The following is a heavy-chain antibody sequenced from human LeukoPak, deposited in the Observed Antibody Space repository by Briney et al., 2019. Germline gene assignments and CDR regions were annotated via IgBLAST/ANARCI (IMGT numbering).Heavy chain of an antibody. Sequence: SETLSLTCTVSGGSISSSSYYWGWIRQPPGKGLKWIGSIYHSGNTYYNPSLKSRVTISVDTSKNQFSLKLSSVTAADTAVYYCARDTSGDYYDSSGYHYYFDYWGQGTLVTVSS. V-gene: IGHV4-39*07. CDR2: IYHSGNT. CDR1: GGSISSSSYY. CDR3: ARDTSGDYYDSSGYHYYFDY. D-gene: IGHD3-22*01. J-gene: IGHJ4*02.